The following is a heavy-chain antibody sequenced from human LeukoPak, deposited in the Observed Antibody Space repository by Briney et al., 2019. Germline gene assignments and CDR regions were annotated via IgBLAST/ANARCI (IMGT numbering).Heavy chain of an antibody. CDR2: ISYDGSNK. J-gene: IGHJ4*02. D-gene: IGHD6-19*01. CDR3: ARVSSSGWYVDY. Sequence: PGRSLRLSCAASGFTFSSYAMHWVRQAPGKGPEWVAVISYDGSNKYYADSVKGRFTISRDNSKNTLYLQMNSLRAEDTAVYYCARVSSSGWYVDYWGQGTLVTVSS. V-gene: IGHV3-30*04. CDR1: GFTFSSYA.